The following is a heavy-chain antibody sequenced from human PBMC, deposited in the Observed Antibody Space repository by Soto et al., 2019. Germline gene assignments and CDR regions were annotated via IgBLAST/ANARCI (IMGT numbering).Heavy chain of an antibody. J-gene: IGHJ4*02. CDR2: ISYDGSNK. D-gene: IGHD1-26*01. V-gene: IGHV3-30*03. CDR3: ARSPYSVSYLAYFDY. CDR1: GFTFSSYG. Sequence: QVQLVESGGGVVQTGRSLRLSCAASGFTFSSYGMHWVRQAPGKGLEWVAVISYDGSNKYYADSVKGRFTISRDNSKNTLYLQMNSLRAEDTAVYSCARSPYSVSYLAYFDYWGQGTLVTVSS.